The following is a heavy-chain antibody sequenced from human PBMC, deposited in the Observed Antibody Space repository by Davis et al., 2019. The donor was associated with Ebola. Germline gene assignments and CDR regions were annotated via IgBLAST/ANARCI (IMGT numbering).Heavy chain of an antibody. V-gene: IGHV3-11*04. CDR2: ISSSGRTI. Sequence: GESLKISCAASGFTFSDYYMSWIRQAPGKGLEWVSYISSSGRTIYYADSVKGRFTISRDNVKNSLDLQMNSLRDDDTAMYYCTRDSGDSSFDYWGQGTLVTVSS. D-gene: IGHD4-17*01. J-gene: IGHJ4*02. CDR1: GFTFSDYY. CDR3: TRDSGDSSFDY.